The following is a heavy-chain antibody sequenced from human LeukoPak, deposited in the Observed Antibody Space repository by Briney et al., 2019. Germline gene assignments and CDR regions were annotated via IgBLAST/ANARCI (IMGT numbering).Heavy chain of an antibody. J-gene: IGHJ4*02. Sequence: GGSLRLSCAASGFTFSSYAMHWVRQAPGKGLEWVSAISGSGGSTYYADSVKGRFTISRDNSKNTLYLQMNSLRAEDTAVYYCARHPSNYYDSSGSPSIYFDYWGQGTLVTVSS. V-gene: IGHV3-23*01. CDR2: ISGSGGST. D-gene: IGHD3-22*01. CDR3: ARHPSNYYDSSGSPSIYFDY. CDR1: GFTFSSYA.